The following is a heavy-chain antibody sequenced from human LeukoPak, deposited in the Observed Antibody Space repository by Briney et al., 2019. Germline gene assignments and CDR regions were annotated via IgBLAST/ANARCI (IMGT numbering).Heavy chain of an antibody. V-gene: IGHV4-30-2*06. Sequence: PSQTLSLTCTVSGDSISNGGYYWSWIRQSPGKGLEWIGYVHHSGSSYHNPSLKSRLSISVDRPKDQFYLKLTSVTAADTAVYYCARSRMDTANFDSWGQEALVTVSS. CDR3: ARSRMDTANFDS. D-gene: IGHD5-18*01. CDR1: GDSISNGGYY. J-gene: IGHJ4*02. CDR2: VHHSGSS.